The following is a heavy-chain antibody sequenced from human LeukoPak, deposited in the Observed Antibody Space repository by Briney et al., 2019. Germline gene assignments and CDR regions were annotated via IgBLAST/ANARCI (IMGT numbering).Heavy chain of an antibody. J-gene: IGHJ5*02. CDR1: GFTFSSYA. Sequence: GGSMRLASSASGFTFSSYAMSWVRQAPGKGLEWVSAISGSGGSTYYADSVKGRFTISRDNSKNTLYLQMNSLRAEDTAVYYCAKGYCSSTSCYSRFDPWGQGTLVTVSS. CDR3: AKGYCSSTSCYSRFDP. D-gene: IGHD2-2*01. V-gene: IGHV3-23*01. CDR2: ISGSGGST.